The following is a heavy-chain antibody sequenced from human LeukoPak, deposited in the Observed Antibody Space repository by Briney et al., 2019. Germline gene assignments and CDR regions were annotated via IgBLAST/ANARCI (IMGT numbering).Heavy chain of an antibody. CDR2: ISGSGGST. CDR1: GFTFSSYA. J-gene: IGHJ3*02. D-gene: IGHD3-3*01. CDR3: ARDLRTIFGAFDI. V-gene: IGHV3-23*01. Sequence: PGGSLRLSCAASGFTFSSYAMSWVRQAPGKGLEWVSAISGSGGSTYYADSVKGRFTISRDNAKNSLYLQMNSLRAEDTAVYYCARDLRTIFGAFDIWGQGTMVTVSS.